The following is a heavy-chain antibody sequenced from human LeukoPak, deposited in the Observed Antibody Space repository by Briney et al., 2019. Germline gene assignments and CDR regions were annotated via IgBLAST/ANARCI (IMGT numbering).Heavy chain of an antibody. CDR1: GFAFSDSR. V-gene: IGHV3-74*01. CDR2: ITGDGSST. Sequence: PGGSLRLSCVASGFAFSDSRMHWVRQAPGRGLEWVSRITGDGSSTAYASSVKGRFTVSRDNARTTSYLQMNSLRVEDTAVYFCAKSRRDFWGQGTLVTVSS. CDR3: AKSRRDF. J-gene: IGHJ4*02.